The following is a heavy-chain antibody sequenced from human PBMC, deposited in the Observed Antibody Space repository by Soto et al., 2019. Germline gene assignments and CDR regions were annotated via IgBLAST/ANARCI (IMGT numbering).Heavy chain of an antibody. CDR2: ISYSGST. J-gene: IGHJ1*01. CDR1: GGSISSGFYF. Sequence: SETLSLTCSVSGGSISSGFYFWTWIRQHPGKGLEWIGYISYSGSTYYNPSLESRVTISVDRSKNQFSLKLTSVTAADRAVYYCARDRGGTFHLWAQGTLVTVSS. D-gene: IGHD1-26*01. V-gene: IGHV4-61*01. CDR3: ARDRGGTFHL.